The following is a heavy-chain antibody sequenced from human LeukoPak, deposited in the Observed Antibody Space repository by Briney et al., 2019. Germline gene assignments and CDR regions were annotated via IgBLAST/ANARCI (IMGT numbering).Heavy chain of an antibody. D-gene: IGHD2-21*02. CDR3: ARQLAYCGGDCNFY. CDR2: IYHSGST. Sequence: SGTLSLTCAVSGGSISSNNWWSWVRQPPGKELEWIGEIYHSGSTNYNPSLKSRVTISVDKSKNQFSLKLTSVTAADTAVYYCARQLAYCGGDCNFYWGQGTLVTVSS. J-gene: IGHJ4*02. CDR1: GGSISSNNW. V-gene: IGHV4-4*02.